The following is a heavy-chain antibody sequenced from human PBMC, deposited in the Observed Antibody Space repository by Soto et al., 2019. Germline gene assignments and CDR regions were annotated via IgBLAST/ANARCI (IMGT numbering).Heavy chain of an antibody. CDR1: GGTFSSYA. V-gene: IGHV1-69*13. Sequence: ASVQVFCKASGGTFSSYAISWVRQAPGQGLEWMGGIIPIFGTANYAQKFQGRVTITADESTSTAYMELSSLRSEDTAVYYCARHITMVRGVIISGVWFDPWGQGTLVTVSS. CDR3: ARHITMVRGVIISGVWFDP. J-gene: IGHJ5*02. D-gene: IGHD3-10*01. CDR2: IIPIFGTA.